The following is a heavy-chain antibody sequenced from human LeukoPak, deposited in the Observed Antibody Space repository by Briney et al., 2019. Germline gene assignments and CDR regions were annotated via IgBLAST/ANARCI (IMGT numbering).Heavy chain of an antibody. V-gene: IGHV3-30*04. CDR3: ATEGEEWTNFDC. Sequence: GGSLRLSCAASGFTFSTTGLHWVRQAPGKGLEWVAMISPDGSTTFYTDSMKGRLTISRDNSNNTLYLQTNSLRLEDTALYYCATEGEEWTNFDCWGQGTLVTVSS. J-gene: IGHJ4*02. CDR2: ISPDGSTT. D-gene: IGHD3-3*01. CDR1: GFTFSTTG.